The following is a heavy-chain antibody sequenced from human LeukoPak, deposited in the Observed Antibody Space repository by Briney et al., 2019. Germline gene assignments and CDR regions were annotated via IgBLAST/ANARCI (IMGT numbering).Heavy chain of an antibody. CDR1: GGSISSGDYY. J-gene: IGHJ3*02. D-gene: IGHD3-9*01. Sequence: SQTLSLTCTVSGGSISSGDYYRGWVRQPPGRGLEWIVYIYYSGSTYDNPSLKSLVTTSVDTSKNQFSLKLSSVTAADTAVYYCARALWYYDILTGQYDAFDIWGQGTMVTVSS. CDR3: ARALWYYDILTGQYDAFDI. V-gene: IGHV4-30-4*01. CDR2: IYYSGST.